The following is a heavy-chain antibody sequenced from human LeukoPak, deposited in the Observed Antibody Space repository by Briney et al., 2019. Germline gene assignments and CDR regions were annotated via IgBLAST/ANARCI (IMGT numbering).Heavy chain of an antibody. CDR2: ITSSSSYI. CDR1: GFTFSSYS. J-gene: IGHJ4*02. V-gene: IGHV3-21*01. Sequence: GGSLRLSCAASGFTFSSYSMNWVRQAPGKGLEGVSSITSSSSYIYYADSVKGRFTISRDNAKNSLYLQMNTLRAEDTAVYYCARESLATIGVDYWGQGTLVTVSS. CDR3: ARESLATIGVDY. D-gene: IGHD5-12*01.